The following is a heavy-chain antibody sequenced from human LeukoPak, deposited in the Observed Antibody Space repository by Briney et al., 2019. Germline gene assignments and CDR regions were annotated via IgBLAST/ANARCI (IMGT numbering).Heavy chain of an antibody. CDR1: GFTFSSYW. D-gene: IGHD2-15*01. CDR2: IKQDGSEK. J-gene: IGHJ5*02. Sequence: GGPLRLSCAASGFTFSSYWMSWVRQAPGKGLEWVANIKQDGSEKYYVDSVKGRFTISRDNAKNSLYLQMNSLRAEDTAVYYCARDRGYCSGGSCFNWFDPWGQGTLVTVSS. V-gene: IGHV3-7*01. CDR3: ARDRGYCSGGSCFNWFDP.